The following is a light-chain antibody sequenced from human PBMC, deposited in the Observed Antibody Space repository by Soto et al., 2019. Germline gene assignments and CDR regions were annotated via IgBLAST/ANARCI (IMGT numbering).Light chain of an antibody. CDR1: RRISAN. J-gene: IGKJ2*01. Sequence: EIVMTQSPVTLSVSPGERATLSCRASRRISANLAWYQQKPGQAPRLLIYGASTRATGIPARFRGSGSGTEFTLTISSLQSEDFALYYCQQYNDWPPRYTVGQGTKVDIK. CDR2: GAS. V-gene: IGKV3-15*01. CDR3: QQYNDWPPRYT.